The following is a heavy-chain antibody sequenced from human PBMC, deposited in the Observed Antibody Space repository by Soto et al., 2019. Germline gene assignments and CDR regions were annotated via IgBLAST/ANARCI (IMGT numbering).Heavy chain of an antibody. Sequence: QVQLEESGGNVVQPGRSLRLSCAASGFSFSDYGMHWVRQAPGKGLESVALLSYDGDKEYYADSVKGRFTISRDNSKNTVFLQMNSLRPEDTAVYYCGKDLMGEQRLGVMHYWGQGTLVTVSS. D-gene: IGHD6-25*01. CDR2: LSYDGDKE. CDR1: GFSFSDYG. J-gene: IGHJ4*02. V-gene: IGHV3-30*18. CDR3: GKDLMGEQRLGVMHY.